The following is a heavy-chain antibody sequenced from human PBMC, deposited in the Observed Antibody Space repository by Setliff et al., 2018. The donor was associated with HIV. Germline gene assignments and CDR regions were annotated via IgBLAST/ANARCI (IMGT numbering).Heavy chain of an antibody. V-gene: IGHV4-59*01. J-gene: IGHJ5*02. Sequence: PSETLSLTCTVSGGSISPYYWSWIRQPPGKGLEWTAWISDSGTTNYNPSLKSRVTLSVDTSKNQFSLSLTSVTGADTAVYYCARGGASSKYLDPWGQGTLVTVSS. D-gene: IGHD2-15*01. CDR2: ISDSGTT. CDR1: GGSISPYY. CDR3: ARGGASSKYLDP.